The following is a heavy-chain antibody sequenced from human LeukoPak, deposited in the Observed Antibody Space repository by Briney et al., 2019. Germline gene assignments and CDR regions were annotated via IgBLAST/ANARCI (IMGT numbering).Heavy chain of an antibody. J-gene: IGHJ4*02. V-gene: IGHV1-18*01. Sequence: ASVKVPCKASGYPFDNFRLTWVRQAPGQGLEWMGWISAYNGNTHYAQKFRGRLTMTTDTSTTTAYLELRSLKSDDTAVYYCARDRLGGDLTGESLYWGQGTLVTVSS. D-gene: IGHD4-17*01. CDR1: GYPFDNFR. CDR3: ARDRLGGDLTGESLY. CDR2: ISAYNGNT.